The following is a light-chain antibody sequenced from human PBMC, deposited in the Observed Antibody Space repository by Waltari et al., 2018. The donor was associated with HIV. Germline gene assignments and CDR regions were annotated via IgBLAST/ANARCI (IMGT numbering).Light chain of an antibody. CDR3: QVWDCSTVV. Sequence: SYELTQPLSVSVALGQTARITCGGNNIGSKNVHWYQQKPGQAPVLVIYRNTNRPSGIPERFSGSNSGNTATLTISRAQAGDEADYYCQVWDCSTVVFGGGTKLTVL. J-gene: IGLJ2*01. V-gene: IGLV3-9*01. CDR2: RNT. CDR1: NIGSKN.